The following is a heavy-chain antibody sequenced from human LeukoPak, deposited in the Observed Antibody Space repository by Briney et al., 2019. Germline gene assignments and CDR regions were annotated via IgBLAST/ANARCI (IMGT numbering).Heavy chain of an antibody. CDR2: ISGSGRST. Sequence: GGSLRLSCAASGFTFSSYAMSWVRQAPGKGLEWVSAISGSGRSTYYADSVKGRFTISRDNSRNTLYLQMNSLRAEDTAVYYCAKAPRLWAHFDYWGQGTLVTVSS. CDR1: GFTFSSYA. J-gene: IGHJ4*02. CDR3: AKAPRLWAHFDY. D-gene: IGHD5-18*01. V-gene: IGHV3-23*01.